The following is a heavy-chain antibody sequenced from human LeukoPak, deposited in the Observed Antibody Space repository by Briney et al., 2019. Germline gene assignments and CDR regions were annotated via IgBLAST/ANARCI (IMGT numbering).Heavy chain of an antibody. V-gene: IGHV1-18*01. D-gene: IGHD2-2*01. Sequence: ASVKVSCKASGYTFTSYGISWVRQAPGQRLEWMGWISAYNGNTNYAQKLQGRVTMTRDTSMSTAYMELSGLRFDDTAVYYCARDGEVRQGHCSTTSCPVDYWGQGTLITVSS. CDR2: ISAYNGNT. CDR1: GYTFTSYG. CDR3: ARDGEVRQGHCSTTSCPVDY. J-gene: IGHJ4*02.